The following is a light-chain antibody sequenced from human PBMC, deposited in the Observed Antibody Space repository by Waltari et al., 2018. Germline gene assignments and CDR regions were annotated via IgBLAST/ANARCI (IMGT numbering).Light chain of an antibody. CDR3: LQYNSAPLT. Sequence: DIQMTQSPSSLSASVGDRVTITCRASQGISNYLNWYQQKPGKAPKRLIYDASSLQSGVPSRFSGSGSGTVFTLTISSLQPEDFATYCLQYNSAPLTFGGGTKVEIK. CDR1: QGISNY. V-gene: IGKV1-17*01. J-gene: IGKJ4*01. CDR2: DAS.